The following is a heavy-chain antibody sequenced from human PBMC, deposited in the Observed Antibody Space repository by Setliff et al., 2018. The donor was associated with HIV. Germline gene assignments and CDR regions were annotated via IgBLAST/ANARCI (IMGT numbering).Heavy chain of an antibody. CDR2: MNPNSGNT. CDR1: GYTFTNYD. CDR3: ATAKEVWLAEGGFDY. Sequence: ASVKVSCKASGYTFTNYDLNWVRQASGQGLEWMGWMNPNSGNTGYAQKFQGRVTMTEDTSADTAYMELSSLRSEDTAVYYCATAKEVWLAEGGFDYWGQGTRVTVSS. J-gene: IGHJ4*02. V-gene: IGHV1-8*02. D-gene: IGHD6-19*01.